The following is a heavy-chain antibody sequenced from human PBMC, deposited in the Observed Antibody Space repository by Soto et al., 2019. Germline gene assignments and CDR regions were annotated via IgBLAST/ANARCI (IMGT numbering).Heavy chain of an antibody. CDR3: ARERANYDSTPYGMDV. CDR1: GGSISSGDYY. J-gene: IGHJ6*02. D-gene: IGHD3-22*01. Sequence: QVQLQESGPGLVKPSQTLSLTCTVSGGSISSGDYYWSWIRQPPGKGLEWIGYIYYSGSTYYNPSLKSRVTISVDTSKNQFSLKLSSVTAADTAVYYCARERANYDSTPYGMDVWGQGTTVTVSS. V-gene: IGHV4-30-4*01. CDR2: IYYSGST.